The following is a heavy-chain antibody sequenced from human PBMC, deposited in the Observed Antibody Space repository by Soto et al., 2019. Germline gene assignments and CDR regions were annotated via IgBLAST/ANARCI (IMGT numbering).Heavy chain of an antibody. CDR3: ATAADCSSTSCYTEFDY. CDR2: IIPIFGTA. CDR1: GGAFRSCA. J-gene: IGHJ4*02. Sequence: GTSVEVCCKACGGAFRSCARRWVRQATGQGLEWMGGIIPIFGTANYAQKFQGRVTITADEATSTAYMELSSLRSEDTAVYYCATAADCSSTSCYTEFDYWGQGTLVTVSS. D-gene: IGHD2-2*02. V-gene: IGHV1-69*13.